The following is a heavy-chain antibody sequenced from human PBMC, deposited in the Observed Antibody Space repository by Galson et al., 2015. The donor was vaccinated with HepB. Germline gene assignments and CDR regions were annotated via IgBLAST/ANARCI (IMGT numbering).Heavy chain of an antibody. CDR2: IYYSGST. J-gene: IGHJ5*02. D-gene: IGHD3-22*01. CDR3: ARARPGGSGYPLRGGWFDP. Sequence: TLSLTCTVSGGSISSGGYYWSWIRQHPGKGLEWIGYIYYSGSTYYNPSLKSRVTISVDTSKNQFSLKLSSVTAADTAVYYCARARPGGSGYPLRGGWFDPWGQGTLVTVSS. CDR1: GGSISSGGYY. V-gene: IGHV4-31*03.